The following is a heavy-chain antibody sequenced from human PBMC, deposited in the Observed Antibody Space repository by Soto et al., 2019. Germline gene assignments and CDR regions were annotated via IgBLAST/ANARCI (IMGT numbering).Heavy chain of an antibody. J-gene: IGHJ3*02. V-gene: IGHV3-15*01. Sequence: GGSLRLSCAASGFTFSNAWMSWVRQAPGKGLEWVGRIKSKTDGGTTDYAAPVKGRFTISRDDSKNTLYLQMNSLKTEDTAVYYCTTDHPQNIPWGSYPGEAFDIWGQGTMVTVSS. D-gene: IGHD3-16*02. CDR3: TTDHPQNIPWGSYPGEAFDI. CDR1: GFTFSNAW. CDR2: IKSKTDGGTT.